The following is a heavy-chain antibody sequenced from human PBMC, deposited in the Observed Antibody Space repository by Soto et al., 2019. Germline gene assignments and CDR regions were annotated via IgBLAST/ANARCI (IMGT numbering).Heavy chain of an antibody. CDR1: EFTVSNNY. J-gene: IGHJ4*02. CDR3: MNRPRD. V-gene: IGHV3-66*01. Sequence: EVQLVESGGGLVQPGGSLRLSCAASEFTVSNNYMSWVRQAPGKGLEWVSLIYSGGATHYADSVRGRFTISRDNSKNTLYLQMNSLRGEDTAIYYCMNRPRDWGQGTLVTVSS. CDR2: IYSGGAT. D-gene: IGHD6-6*01.